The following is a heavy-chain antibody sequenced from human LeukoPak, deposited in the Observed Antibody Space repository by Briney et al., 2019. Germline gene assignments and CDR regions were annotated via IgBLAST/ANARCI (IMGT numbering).Heavy chain of an antibody. CDR3: ARDNSVGDNAWWSDP. Sequence: GSLKLSCAASGFTFSSYSMNWVRQAPGKGLEWVSSISSSSSYIYYADSVKGRFTVSRDNAKNSLYLQMNSLRAEDTAVYYCARDNSVGDNAWWSDPWGQGTLVTVSS. CDR2: ISSSSSYI. V-gene: IGHV3-21*01. CDR1: GFTFSSYS. J-gene: IGHJ5*02. D-gene: IGHD1-26*01.